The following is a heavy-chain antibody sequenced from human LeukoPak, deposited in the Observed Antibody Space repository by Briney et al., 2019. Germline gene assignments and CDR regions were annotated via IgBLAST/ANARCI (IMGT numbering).Heavy chain of an antibody. CDR1: GGTFSSYA. CDR3: ARGSGSTENPYYYYYMDV. D-gene: IGHD2-2*01. Sequence: GASVKVSCKASGGTFSSYAISWVRQAPGQGLEWMGGIIPIFGTANYAQKFQGRVTITADESTSTAYMELSSLRSEDTAVYYCARGSGSTENPYYYYYMDVWGKGTTVTVSS. V-gene: IGHV1-69*13. J-gene: IGHJ6*03. CDR2: IIPIFGTA.